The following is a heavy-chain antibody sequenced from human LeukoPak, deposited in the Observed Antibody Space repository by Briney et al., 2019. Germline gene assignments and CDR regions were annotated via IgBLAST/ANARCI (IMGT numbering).Heavy chain of an antibody. CDR1: GYTFTSYG. V-gene: IGHV1-2*02. D-gene: IGHD5-18*01. Sequence: ASVKVSCKASGYTFTSYGISWVRQAPGQGLEWMGWINPNSGGTNYAQKFQGRVTMTRDTSISTAYMELSRLRSDDTAVYYCARAFALGGAMVTSYWIDHWGQGTLVTVSS. CDR2: INPNSGGT. CDR3: ARAFALGGAMVTSYWIDH. J-gene: IGHJ5*02.